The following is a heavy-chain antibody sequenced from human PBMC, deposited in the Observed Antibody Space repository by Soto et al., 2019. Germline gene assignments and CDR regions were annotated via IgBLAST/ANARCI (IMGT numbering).Heavy chain of an antibody. CDR2: ISWNSGSI. CDR3: AKAVGSYGNFDY. J-gene: IGHJ4*02. Sequence: GGSLRLSCAASGFTFDDYAMHWVRPAPGKGLEWVSGISWNSGSIGYADSVKGRFTISRDNAKNSLYLQMNSLRAEDTALYYCAKAVGSYGNFDYWGQGTLVTVSS. CDR1: GFTFDDYA. V-gene: IGHV3-9*01. D-gene: IGHD5-18*01.